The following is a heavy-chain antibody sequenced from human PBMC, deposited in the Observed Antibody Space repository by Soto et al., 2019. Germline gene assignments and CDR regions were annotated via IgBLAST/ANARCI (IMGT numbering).Heavy chain of an antibody. V-gene: IGHV3-74*01. D-gene: IGHD1-1*01. CDR1: GFTFSSYW. Sequence: GGSLRLSCAASGFTFSSYWMHRVRQAPGKGLVWVSRINSDGSSTSYADSVKGRFTISRDNAKNTLYLQMNSLRAEDTAVYYCARADWKILFDYWGQGTLVTVSS. J-gene: IGHJ4*02. CDR3: ARADWKILFDY. CDR2: INSDGSST.